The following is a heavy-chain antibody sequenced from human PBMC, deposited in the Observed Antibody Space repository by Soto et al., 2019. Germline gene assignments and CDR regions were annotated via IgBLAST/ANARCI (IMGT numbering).Heavy chain of an antibody. CDR2: TLTTGVT. J-gene: IGHJ4*02. CDR1: GLGGDK. D-gene: IGHD3-10*01. Sequence: EVQLVESGGGLIQPGESLTVSCAASGLGGDKLSWVRQAPGKGLEWVALTLTTGVTMYADSVKGRFTVSRDTSKTTQYLHMDSPRVEDTAVYYWAGGRGGDGSYDPDFWGQGTLVPVFS. V-gene: IGHV3-53*01. CDR3: AGGRGGDGSYDPDF.